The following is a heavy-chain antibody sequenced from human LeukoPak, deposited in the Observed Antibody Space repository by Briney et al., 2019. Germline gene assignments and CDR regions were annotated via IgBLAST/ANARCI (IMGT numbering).Heavy chain of an antibody. V-gene: IGHV4-59*01. Sequence: SETLSLTCTVSRGSISSYYWTWIRQPPGKGLEWIGYIYYSGSTNYNPSLKSRVTISLGTSKNQFSLKLSSVTAADTAVYYCARGDGYNSYYYYMDVWGKGTTVTVSS. CDR1: RGSISSYY. J-gene: IGHJ6*03. CDR2: IYYSGST. CDR3: ARGDGYNSYYYYMDV. D-gene: IGHD5-24*01.